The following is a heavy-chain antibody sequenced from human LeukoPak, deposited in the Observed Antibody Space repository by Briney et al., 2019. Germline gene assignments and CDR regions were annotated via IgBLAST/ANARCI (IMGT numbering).Heavy chain of an antibody. CDR3: ARDEVVTAAPDY. Sequence: GGSLRLSCAASGFTFSSYSMNWVRQAPGKGLEWVSSISSSSSYIYYADSVKGRFTISRDNAKSSLYLQMNSLRAEDTAVYYCARDEVVTAAPDYWGQGTLVTVSS. J-gene: IGHJ4*02. D-gene: IGHD2-21*02. V-gene: IGHV3-21*01. CDR1: GFTFSSYS. CDR2: ISSSSSYI.